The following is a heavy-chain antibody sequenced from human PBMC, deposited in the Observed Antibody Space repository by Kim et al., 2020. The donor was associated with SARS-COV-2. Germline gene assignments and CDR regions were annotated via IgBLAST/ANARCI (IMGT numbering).Heavy chain of an antibody. Sequence: DSVKGRFTISRDNAKNSLYLQMNSLRAEDTAVYYCARTASIAARPGWFDPWGQGTLVTVSS. V-gene: IGHV3-7*03. CDR3: ARTASIAARPGWFDP. J-gene: IGHJ5*02. D-gene: IGHD6-6*01.